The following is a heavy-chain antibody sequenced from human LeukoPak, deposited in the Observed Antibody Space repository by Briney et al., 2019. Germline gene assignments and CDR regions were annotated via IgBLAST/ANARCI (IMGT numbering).Heavy chain of an antibody. CDR1: GGSFSGYF. J-gene: IGHJ6*03. CDR3: ARVEEGYGSGRRENYYYYYMDV. Sequence: SETLSLTCAVYGGSFSGYFWTWIRQPPGKGLEWLGEINHSGGTNYNPSLKSRVTISVDTSKNQFSLKLSSVTAADTAVYYCARVEEGYGSGRRENYYYYYMDVWGKGTTVTISS. D-gene: IGHD3-10*01. V-gene: IGHV4-34*01. CDR2: INHSGGT.